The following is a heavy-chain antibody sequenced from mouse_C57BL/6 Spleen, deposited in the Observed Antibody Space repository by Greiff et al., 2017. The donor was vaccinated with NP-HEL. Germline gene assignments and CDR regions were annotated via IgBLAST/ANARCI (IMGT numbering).Heavy chain of an antibody. V-gene: IGHV1-55*01. Sequence: QVQLQQPGAELVKPGASVKMSCKASGYTFTSYWITWVKQRPGQGLEWIGDIYPGSGSTNYNEKFKSKATLTVDTSSSTAYMQLSSLTSEDSAVYYCAKHYSNSYYVDYWGQGTTLTVSS. CDR3: AKHYSNSYYVDY. J-gene: IGHJ2*01. CDR1: GYTFTSYW. D-gene: IGHD2-5*01. CDR2: IYPGSGST.